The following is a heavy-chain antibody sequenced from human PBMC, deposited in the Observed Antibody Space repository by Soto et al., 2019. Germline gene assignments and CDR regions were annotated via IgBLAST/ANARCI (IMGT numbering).Heavy chain of an antibody. Sequence: VQLVESGGGVVQPGRSLRLSCAASGFTFSSYAFHWVRQAPGKGLEWVAILSDDGTNKDYAGSVKGRFTISRDNSRNTLYLQINSLRAEDTAVYYCARHLSHLKFGWFDPWGQGTLVIVSS. CDR1: GFTFSSYA. CDR2: LSDDGTNK. J-gene: IGHJ5*02. D-gene: IGHD3-3*02. V-gene: IGHV3-30-3*01. CDR3: ARHLSHLKFGWFDP.